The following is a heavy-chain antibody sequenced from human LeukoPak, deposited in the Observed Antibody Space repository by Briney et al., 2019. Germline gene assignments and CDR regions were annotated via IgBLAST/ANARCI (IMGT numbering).Heavy chain of an antibody. J-gene: IGHJ4*02. CDR1: GYTFTDYY. CDR3: ATARDGYTMAYFDY. V-gene: IGHV1-2*02. D-gene: IGHD5-24*01. CDR2: INPHSGGT. Sequence: ASVKVSCKASGYTFTDYYVHWVRQAPGQGLEWMGWINPHSGGTSYAQKFQGRVTMTRDTSTSTVYMELSSLRSEDTAVYYCATARDGYTMAYFDYWGQGTLVTVSS.